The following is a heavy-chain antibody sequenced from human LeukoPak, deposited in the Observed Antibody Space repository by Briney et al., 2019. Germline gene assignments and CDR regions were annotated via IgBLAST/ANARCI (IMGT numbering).Heavy chain of an antibody. Sequence: GSLRLSCAASGFTFSSYGMSWVRQAPGKGLEWIGEINHSGSTNYNPSLKSRVTISVDTSKNQFSLKLSSVTAADTAVYYCARRLTGMVRGVIRPFDYWGQGTLVTVSS. CDR2: INHSGST. D-gene: IGHD3-10*01. CDR3: ARRLTGMVRGVIRPFDY. V-gene: IGHV4-34*01. CDR1: GFTFSSYG. J-gene: IGHJ4*02.